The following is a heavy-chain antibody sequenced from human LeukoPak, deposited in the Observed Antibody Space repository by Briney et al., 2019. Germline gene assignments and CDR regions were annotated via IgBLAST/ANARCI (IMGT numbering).Heavy chain of an antibody. J-gene: IGHJ4*02. Sequence: SGGSLRLSCAGSGFIFSNYAMSWVRQAPGQGLEWVSTISNSGDATFYADAVKGRFPISRDNSKNTLYLQMYSLRTEDTAIYYCAKAPPYTKYFDYWGQGTLLTVSS. CDR2: ISNSGDAT. CDR1: GFIFSNYA. V-gene: IGHV3-23*01. D-gene: IGHD1-1*01. CDR3: AKAPPYTKYFDY.